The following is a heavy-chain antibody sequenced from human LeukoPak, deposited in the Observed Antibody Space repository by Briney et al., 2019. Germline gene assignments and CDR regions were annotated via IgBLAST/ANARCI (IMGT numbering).Heavy chain of an antibody. Sequence: ASVKVSCKVSGYTLTELFMHWVRQAPGKGLEWMGGFDPEDGERVYAQKFQGRVTMTEDTSTNTAYMELRSLRSEDTAVFYCATGFCSGDKCYSPYYYYGMDVWGQGTTVTVSS. CDR3: ATGFCSGDKCYSPYYYYGMDV. V-gene: IGHV1-24*01. D-gene: IGHD2-15*01. J-gene: IGHJ6*02. CDR2: FDPEDGER. CDR1: GYTLTELF.